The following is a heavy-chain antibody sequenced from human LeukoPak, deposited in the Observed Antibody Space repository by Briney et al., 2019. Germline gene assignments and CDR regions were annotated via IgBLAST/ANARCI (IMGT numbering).Heavy chain of an antibody. Sequence: SETLSLTCTVSGGSISSGGYHWSWIRQHPGKGLEWIGYIYYSGSTYYNPSLKSRVTISVDTSKNQFSLRLSSVTAADTAVYYCARDFLPGFDYGGQGTLVTVS. V-gene: IGHV4-31*03. CDR3: ARDFLPGFDY. J-gene: IGHJ4*02. CDR2: IYYSGST. D-gene: IGHD1-14*01. CDR1: GGSISSGGYH.